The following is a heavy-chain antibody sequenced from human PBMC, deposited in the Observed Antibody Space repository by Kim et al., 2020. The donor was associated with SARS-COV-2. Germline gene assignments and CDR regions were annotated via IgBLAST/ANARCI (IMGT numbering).Heavy chain of an antibody. J-gene: IGHJ4*02. V-gene: IGHV3-9*01. D-gene: IGHD1-26*01. CDR3: AKDMGSGSQSDY. CDR2: ISWNSGSI. Sequence: GGSLRLSCAASGFTFDDYAMHWVRQAPGKGLEWVSGISWNSGSIGYADSVKGRFTISRDNAKNSLYLQMNSLRAEDTALYYCAKDMGSGSQSDYWGQGTLVTVSS. CDR1: GFTFDDYA.